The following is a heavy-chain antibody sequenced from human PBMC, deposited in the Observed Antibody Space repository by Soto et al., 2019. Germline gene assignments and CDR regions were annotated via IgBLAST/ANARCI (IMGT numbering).Heavy chain of an antibody. V-gene: IGHV3-9*01. J-gene: IGHJ1*01. Sequence: EVQLVESGGGLVQPGRSLRLSCAASGFTFDDYAMHWVRQAPGKGLEWVSGISWNSGSIGYADSVKGRFTISRDNAKNSLYRQMNRLKAEATALYYGAKAKGHGAYLSYSHHWGQGTLVTVSS. CDR1: GFTFDDYA. CDR2: ISWNSGSI. CDR3: AKAKGHGAYLSYSHH. D-gene: IGHD4-17*01.